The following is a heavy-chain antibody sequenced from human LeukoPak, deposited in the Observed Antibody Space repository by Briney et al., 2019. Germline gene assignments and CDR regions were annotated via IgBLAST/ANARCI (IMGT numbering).Heavy chain of an antibody. CDR3: AELGITMIGGV. CDR1: GFTFSNYV. Sequence: GGSLRLSCAASGFTFSNYVMSWVRQAPGKGLEWVSTISDSGGSTYYADSVKGRFTISRDNSKNTLYLQMNSLRAEDTAVYYCAELGITMIGGVWGKGTTVTISS. D-gene: IGHD3-10*02. V-gene: IGHV3-23*01. CDR2: ISDSGGST. J-gene: IGHJ6*04.